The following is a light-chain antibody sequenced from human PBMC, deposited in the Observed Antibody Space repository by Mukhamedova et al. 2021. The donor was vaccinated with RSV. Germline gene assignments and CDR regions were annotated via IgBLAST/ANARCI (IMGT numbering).Light chain of an antibody. J-gene: IGKJ4*01. Sequence: WYQRRVHGKTPHLLIYNAATLESGVPSRGSGSGSGRDWSLTISGLQGEDFATYYCQQFKDDLFSFGGGSKME. V-gene: IGKV1D-13*01. CDR2: NAA. CDR3: QQFKDDLFS.